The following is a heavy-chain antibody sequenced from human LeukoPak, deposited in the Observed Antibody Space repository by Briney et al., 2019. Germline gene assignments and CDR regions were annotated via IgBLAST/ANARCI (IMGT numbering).Heavy chain of an antibody. Sequence: ASVKVSCKXSGYTFTGYYMHWMRQSPRQGLEWMGRINPNSGGTNYAQKFQGRVTMTRDTSISTAYMELSRLRSDDTAVYYCARAQEVWVYGDFDAFDIWGQGTMVTVSS. CDR3: ARAQEVWVYGDFDAFDI. D-gene: IGHD4-17*01. CDR2: INPNSGGT. CDR1: GYTFTGYY. J-gene: IGHJ3*02. V-gene: IGHV1-2*06.